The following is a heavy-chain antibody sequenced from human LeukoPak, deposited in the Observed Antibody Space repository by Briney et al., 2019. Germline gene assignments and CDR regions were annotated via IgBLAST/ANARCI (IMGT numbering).Heavy chain of an antibody. Sequence: ASVKVSCKASEYTYTGYYMHWVRQAPGQGLEWMGWINPNSGGTNYARKFQGRVTMTRDTSISTAYMELSRLRSDDTAVYYCASVVVVPTSRDYYYYYGMDVWGQGTTVTVSS. D-gene: IGHD2-2*01. V-gene: IGHV1-2*02. CDR1: EYTYTGYY. J-gene: IGHJ6*02. CDR3: ASVVVVPTSRDYYYYYGMDV. CDR2: INPNSGGT.